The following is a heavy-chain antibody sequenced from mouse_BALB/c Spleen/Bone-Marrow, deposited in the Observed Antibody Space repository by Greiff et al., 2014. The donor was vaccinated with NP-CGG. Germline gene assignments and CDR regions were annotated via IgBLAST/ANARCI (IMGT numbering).Heavy chain of an antibody. CDR1: GYTFSSYW. CDR3: ARWDGYWYFDV. D-gene: IGHD2-3*01. J-gene: IGHJ1*01. Sequence: VQLQQSGAELMKPGASVKISCKAPGYTFSSYWIEWVKQRPGHGLEWIGEILPGSGSTNYNEKFKGKATFTAGTSSNTAYMQLSSLTSEDSAVYYCARWDGYWYFDVWGAGTTVTVSS. CDR2: ILPGSGST. V-gene: IGHV1-9*01.